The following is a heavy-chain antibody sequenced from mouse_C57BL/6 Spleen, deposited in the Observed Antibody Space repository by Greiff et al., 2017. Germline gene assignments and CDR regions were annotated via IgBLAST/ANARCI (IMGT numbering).Heavy chain of an antibody. J-gene: IGHJ1*03. D-gene: IGHD2-4*01. CDR1: GFTFSSYA. Sequence: DVHLVESGGGLVKPGGSLKLSCAASGFTFSSYAMSWVRQTPEKRLEWVATISDGGSYTYYPDNVKGRFTISRDNAKNNLYLQMSHLKSEDTAMYYCARDDSWYFDVWGTGTTVTVSS. V-gene: IGHV5-4*01. CDR3: ARDDSWYFDV. CDR2: ISDGGSYT.